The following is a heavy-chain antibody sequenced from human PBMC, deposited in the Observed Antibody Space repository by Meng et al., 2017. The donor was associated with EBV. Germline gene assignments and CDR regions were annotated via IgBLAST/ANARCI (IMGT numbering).Heavy chain of an antibody. J-gene: IGHJ5*02. CDR3: AHRRDEYSSSWYGWFDP. CDR2: IYWDDDK. CDR1: VFSLSTSGVG. V-gene: IGHV2-5*02. D-gene: IGHD6-13*01. Sequence: QITLKESGLTLLIPTHTLTLTCTFSVFSLSTSGVGVGWIRQPPGKALEWLALIYWDDDKRYNPSLKSRLTITKDTSKNQVVLTMTNMDPVDTATYYCAHRRDEYSSSWYGWFDPWGQGTLVTVYS.